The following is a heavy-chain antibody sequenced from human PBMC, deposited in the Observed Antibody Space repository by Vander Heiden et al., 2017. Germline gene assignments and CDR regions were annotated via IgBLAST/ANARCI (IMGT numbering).Heavy chain of an antibody. CDR3: AGRFSSGWYAFDY. Sequence: EVHLVESGGGLVRPGRSLRLSCEASVIKSDYYAMYVVRQVPGKGLEVVSGITWNSGSIGYADSVKGRFTISRDNAKNSLYLQMNSLRPEDTALYYCAGRFSSGWYAFDYWGQGTLVTVSS. D-gene: IGHD6-19*01. CDR2: ITWNSGSI. V-gene: IGHV3-9*01. CDR1: VIKSDYYA. J-gene: IGHJ4*02.